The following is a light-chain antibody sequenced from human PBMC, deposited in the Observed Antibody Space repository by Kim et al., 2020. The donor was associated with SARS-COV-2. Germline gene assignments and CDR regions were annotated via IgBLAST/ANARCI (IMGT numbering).Light chain of an antibody. J-gene: IGKJ5*01. CDR2: AAS. V-gene: IGKV1-27*01. CDR3: QKYNGAPIT. CDR1: QAIGNY. Sequence: DILMTQSPPSLSASVGDTVSITCRASQAIGNYVAWYQQKPGQVPKLLIYAASRLPSGGIPSRFSGSGVGTDFTLTISSLQPEDVASYYCQKYNGAPITFGQGTRLEIK.